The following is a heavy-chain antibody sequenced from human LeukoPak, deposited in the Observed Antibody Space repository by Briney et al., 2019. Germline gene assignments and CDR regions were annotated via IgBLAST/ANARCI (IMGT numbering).Heavy chain of an antibody. D-gene: IGHD2-2*01. Sequence: PSETLSLTCAVYGGSFCGYYWSWIRQPPGKGLEWIGEINHSGSTNYNPSLKSRVTISVDTSKNQFSLKLSSVTAADMAVYYCARGPNIVVVPAAKTHAFDIWGQGTMVTVSS. J-gene: IGHJ3*02. CDR3: ARGPNIVVVPAAKTHAFDI. V-gene: IGHV4-34*01. CDR1: GGSFCGYY. CDR2: INHSGST.